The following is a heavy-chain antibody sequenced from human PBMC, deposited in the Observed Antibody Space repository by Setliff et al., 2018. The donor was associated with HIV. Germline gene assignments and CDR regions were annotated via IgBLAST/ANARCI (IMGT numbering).Heavy chain of an antibody. J-gene: IGHJ3*02. CDR2: INPNSGGT. Sequence: ASVKVSCKASGYTFTDYYIHWVRQAPGQGLEWMGRINPNSGGTNYAQKFQGRVTMTRDTSISSAYMELSRLKSDDTAVYYCATKVYCTNGVCLDAFDIWGQGTMVTV. V-gene: IGHV1-2*06. CDR3: ATKVYCTNGVCLDAFDI. CDR1: GYTFTDYY. D-gene: IGHD2-8*01.